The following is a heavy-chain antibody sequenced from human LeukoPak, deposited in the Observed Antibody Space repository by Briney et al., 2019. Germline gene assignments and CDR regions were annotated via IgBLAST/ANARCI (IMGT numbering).Heavy chain of an antibody. CDR2: IYPNSGAT. CDR1: GYSFTGYY. CDR3: GTLLSNGPFDY. J-gene: IGHJ4*02. V-gene: IGHV1-2*02. Sequence: ASVKVSCKASGYSFTGYYMHWVRQAPGQGLEWMGWIYPNSGATKYAQKFQGRVTMTRDTSISTAYMELSGLRSDDTAVYYCGTLLSNGPFDYWGQGSLVTVSS.